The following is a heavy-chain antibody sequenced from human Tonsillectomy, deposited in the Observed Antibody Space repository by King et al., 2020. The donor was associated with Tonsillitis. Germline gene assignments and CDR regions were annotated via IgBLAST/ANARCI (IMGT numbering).Heavy chain of an antibody. CDR3: AREPWD. CDR1: GFTFSDYY. V-gene: IGHV3-11*01. J-gene: IGHJ4*02. Sequence: QVQLVESGGGLVRPGGSLRLSCTASGFTFSDYYMSWIRQAPGKGLEWVSNIGSPNIFVSGTTIHYTDSVKGRFTISRDNSKNSLYLQMTSLRAEDTAVYYCAREPWDWGQGTLVTVSS. CDR2: IGSPNIFVSGTTI. D-gene: IGHD7-27*01.